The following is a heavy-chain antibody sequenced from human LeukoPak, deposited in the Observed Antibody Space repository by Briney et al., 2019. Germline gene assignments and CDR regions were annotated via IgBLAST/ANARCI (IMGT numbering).Heavy chain of an antibody. V-gene: IGHV4-4*07. J-gene: IGHJ4*02. Sequence: PSETLSLTCTVSGGSISGYFWSWIRQPAGKGLEWIGRIYSSGRNNYNPSLKSRVTSSLDTSKNHLCLNLSSVTAADTAVYYCAREPTSGREPTSGRPLDYWGQGTLVTVSS. CDR3: AREPTSGREPTSGRPLDY. D-gene: IGHD5-12*01. CDR1: GGSISGYF. CDR2: IYSSGRN.